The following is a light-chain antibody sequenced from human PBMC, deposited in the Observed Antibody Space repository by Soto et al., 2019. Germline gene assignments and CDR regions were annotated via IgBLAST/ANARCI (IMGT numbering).Light chain of an antibody. CDR2: RNN. CDR1: TSNIGSNY. J-gene: IGLJ3*02. Sequence: QSVLTQPPSASGTPGQRVTISCSGSTSNIGSNYVYWYQHLPGTAPKLLIHRNNQRPSGVPDRFSGSKSGTSASLAISGLRSEDEADYYCAAWDDSLSVWVFGGGTKVTVL. V-gene: IGLV1-47*01. CDR3: AAWDDSLSVWV.